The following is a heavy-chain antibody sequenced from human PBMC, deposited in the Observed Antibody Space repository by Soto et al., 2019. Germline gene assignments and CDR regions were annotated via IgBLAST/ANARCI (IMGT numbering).Heavy chain of an antibody. CDR1: GFSLSTRGVG. Sequence: QITLKESGPTLVKPTQTLTLTCTFSGFSLSTRGVGVGWIRQPPGKALEWLALIYWDDDKRYSPSLKKRLTVTRDTSKNQVVLKMSSMDSVDTGTYHCAHTRWYDGSGYSHFDFWGQGTLVTVSS. D-gene: IGHD3-22*01. J-gene: IGHJ4*02. V-gene: IGHV2-5*02. CDR2: IYWDDDK. CDR3: AHTRWYDGSGYSHFDF.